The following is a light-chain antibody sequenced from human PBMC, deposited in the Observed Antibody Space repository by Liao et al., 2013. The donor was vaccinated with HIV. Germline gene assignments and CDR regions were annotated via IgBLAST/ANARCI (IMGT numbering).Light chain of an antibody. Sequence: SYELTQPPSMSVAPGKTARLSCGGNNIGNKSVHWYQKKPGQSPVLVIYQDTKRPPRIPERLAGANSGSAATLTISGAQAMDEADYYCQAWDSSSHVVFGGGTRLTV. CDR1: NIGNKS. J-gene: IGLJ2*01. CDR2: QDT. CDR3: QAWDSSSHVV. V-gene: IGLV3-21*01.